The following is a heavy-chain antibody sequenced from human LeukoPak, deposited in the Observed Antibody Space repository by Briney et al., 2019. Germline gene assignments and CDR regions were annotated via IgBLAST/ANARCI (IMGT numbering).Heavy chain of an antibody. D-gene: IGHD1-1*01. CDR2: IYYSGST. V-gene: IGHV4-31*03. Sequence: SETLSLTCTVSGGSISSGGYYWSWLRQHPGKGLEWIGYIYYSGSTYYNPSLKSRVTISVDTSKNQFSLKLSSVTAADTAVYYCARSTNPRDAFDIWGQGTMVTVSS. J-gene: IGHJ3*02. CDR3: ARSTNPRDAFDI. CDR1: GGSISSGGYY.